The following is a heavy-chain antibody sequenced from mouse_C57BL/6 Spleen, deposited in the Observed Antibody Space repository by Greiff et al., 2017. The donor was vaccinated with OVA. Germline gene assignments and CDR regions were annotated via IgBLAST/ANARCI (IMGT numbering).Heavy chain of an antibody. J-gene: IGHJ4*01. CDR1: GFSFTSYG. Sequence: VQLQESGPGLVAPSQCLSISCTVSGFSFTSYGVHWVRQPPGKGLEWLVVIWSAGSTTYNSALISSLSISKDNAKRQVLLKMNSLQTEDTGKYYCARGLYAKDYWGQGTAVTVSS. V-gene: IGHV2-6*03. CDR2: IWSAGST. CDR3: ARGLYAKDY.